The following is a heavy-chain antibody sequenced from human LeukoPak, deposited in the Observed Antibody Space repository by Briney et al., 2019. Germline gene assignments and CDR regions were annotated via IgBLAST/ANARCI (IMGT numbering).Heavy chain of an antibody. D-gene: IGHD4-17*01. CDR3: ATGASKVTTDFANY. CDR2: IHPSDYYT. CDR1: GSIFTNYW. Sequence: GASLTTSCQCSGSIFTNYWISWVRQLPGKGLEWMGRIHPSDYYTKYSPSFEGHVTISADKSISTAFLQWNGLKASDSAMYYCATGASKVTTDFANYWGQGTQVAVSS. V-gene: IGHV5-10-1*01. J-gene: IGHJ4*02.